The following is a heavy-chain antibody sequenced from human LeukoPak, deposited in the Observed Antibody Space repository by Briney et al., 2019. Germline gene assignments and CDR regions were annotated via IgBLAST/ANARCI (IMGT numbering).Heavy chain of an antibody. Sequence: PGGSLRLSCAASGFTFSSYWMSWVRQAPGKGLEWVANIKQDGSEKYYVDSVKGRFTISRDNAKNSLYLQMNSLRAEDTAVYYCARDRDCSSTSCYFYFDYWGQGTLVTVSS. CDR2: IKQDGSEK. V-gene: IGHV3-7*01. CDR1: GFTFSSYW. J-gene: IGHJ4*02. CDR3: ARDRDCSSTSCYFYFDY. D-gene: IGHD2-2*01.